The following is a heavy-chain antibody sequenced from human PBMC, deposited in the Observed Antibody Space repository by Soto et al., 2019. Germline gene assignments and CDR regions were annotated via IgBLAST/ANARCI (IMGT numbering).Heavy chain of an antibody. V-gene: IGHV3-23*01. CDR2: ISGSGGST. CDR1: GFTLISYA. CDR3: AKDPRSYSTSLN. D-gene: IGHD6-13*01. J-gene: IGHJ4*02. Sequence: RRPASAASGFTLISYAMSWVRQAPGKGLEWVSAISGSGGSTYYADCVKGRFTISRDNSKNTLYLQMNSLRAEHTAVYYCAKDPRSYSTSLNWGQGTLLTVSS.